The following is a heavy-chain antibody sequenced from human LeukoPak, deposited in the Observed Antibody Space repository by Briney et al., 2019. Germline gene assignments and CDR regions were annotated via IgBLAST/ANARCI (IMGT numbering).Heavy chain of an antibody. J-gene: IGHJ6*03. D-gene: IGHD1-26*01. CDR1: GGSISSYY. CDR2: IYYSGST. Sequence: SETLSLTCTVSGGSISSYYWSWIRQPPGKGLEWIGYIYYSGSTNYNPSLKSRVTISVDTSKNQFSLKLSSVTAADTAVYYCARSKVGATFHYYYMDVWGKGTTVTVSS. CDR3: ARSKVGATFHYYYMDV. V-gene: IGHV4-59*12.